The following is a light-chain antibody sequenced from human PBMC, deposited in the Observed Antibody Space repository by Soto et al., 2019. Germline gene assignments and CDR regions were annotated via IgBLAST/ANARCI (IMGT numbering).Light chain of an antibody. CDR1: QSVSGSY. CDR2: GAS. Sequence: ENVLTQSPGTLSLSPGERATLSCRASQSVSGSYLAWYQQTPGQAPRXXIYGASSRETGIPDRFSGSGSGTEFTLTISRLGPEDFEVDDCQQYGSSPITFGQGTRLENK. J-gene: IGKJ5*01. CDR3: QQYGSSPIT. V-gene: IGKV3-20*01.